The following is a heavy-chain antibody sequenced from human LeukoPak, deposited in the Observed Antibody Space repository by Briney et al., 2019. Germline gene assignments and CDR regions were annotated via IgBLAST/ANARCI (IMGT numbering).Heavy chain of an antibody. Sequence: GPVKGSCKASCFTFSSYGISWGGQGPGQGLEWMGWISAYNGNTNYAQKLQGRVTMTTDTSTSTAYMELRSLRSDDTAVYYCARDYPYYDFLDPWGQGTLVTVSS. CDR2: ISAYNGNT. J-gene: IGHJ5*02. CDR3: ARDYPYYDFLDP. V-gene: IGHV1-18*01. CDR1: CFTFSSYG. D-gene: IGHD3-3*01.